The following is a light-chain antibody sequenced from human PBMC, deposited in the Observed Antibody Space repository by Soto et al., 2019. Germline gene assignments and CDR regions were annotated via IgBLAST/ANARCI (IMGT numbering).Light chain of an antibody. V-gene: IGKV3-15*01. CDR1: QSVSSN. Sequence: ELVMTQSPATLSVSPGERATLSCRASQSVSSNLAWYQQKPGQAPRLLIYGASTRATGIPARFSGSGSGTEFTLTISSLQSGDFAVYYCQQYNNWPYTFGQGTKLESK. J-gene: IGKJ2*01. CDR2: GAS. CDR3: QQYNNWPYT.